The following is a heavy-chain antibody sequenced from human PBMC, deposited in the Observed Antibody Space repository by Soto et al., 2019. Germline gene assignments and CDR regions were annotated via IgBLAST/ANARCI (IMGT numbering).Heavy chain of an antibody. D-gene: IGHD3-10*01. CDR2: ISYDGSNK. J-gene: IGHJ4*02. CDR1: GFTFSSYG. Sequence: QVQLVESGGGVVQPGRSLRLSCAASGFTFSSYGMHWVRQAPGKGLEWVAVISYDGSNKYYADSVKGRFTISRDNSKNTLSLRMSSLTAEDTAVYYCAPWFGAFDYWGQGTLVTVSS. CDR3: APWFGAFDY. V-gene: IGHV3-30*03.